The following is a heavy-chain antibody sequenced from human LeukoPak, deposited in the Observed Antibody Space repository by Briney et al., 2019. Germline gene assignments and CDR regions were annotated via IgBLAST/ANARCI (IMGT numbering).Heavy chain of an antibody. CDR1: GGSISSYY. CDR3: ARGTYYYDSSGYH. CDR2: IYYSGST. D-gene: IGHD3-22*01. V-gene: IGHV4-59*01. J-gene: IGHJ5*02. Sequence: SETLSLTCTVSGGSISSYYWSWIRQPPGKGLEWIGYIYYSGSTNYNPSLKSRVTISVDTSKNQFSLKLSSVTAADTAVYCCARGTYYYDSSGYHWGQGTLVTVSS.